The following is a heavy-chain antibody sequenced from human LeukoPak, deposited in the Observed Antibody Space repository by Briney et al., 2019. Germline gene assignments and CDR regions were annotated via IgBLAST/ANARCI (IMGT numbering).Heavy chain of an antibody. V-gene: IGHV3-30-3*01. CDR3: ARLVEEIVVVPASFDY. CDR1: GFTFSSYA. CDR2: ISYDGSNK. Sequence: PGRSLRLSCAASGFTFSSYAMHWVRQAPGKGLEWVAVISYDGSNKYYADSVKGRFTISRDNSKNTLYLQMNSLRAEDTAVYYCARLVEEIVVVPASFDYWGQGTLVTVSS. D-gene: IGHD2-2*01. J-gene: IGHJ4*02.